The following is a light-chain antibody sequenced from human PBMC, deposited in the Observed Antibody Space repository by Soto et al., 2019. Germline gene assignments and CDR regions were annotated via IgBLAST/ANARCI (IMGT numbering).Light chain of an antibody. CDR1: QSISSW. V-gene: IGKV1-5*01. CDR2: DAS. Sequence: DIQMTQSPYTLSASVGDRVTITCRASQSISSWLAWYQQKPGKAPKLLIYDASSLESGVPSRFSGSGSGTEFTLTISSLQPDDFATYYCQQYNSYSLFGGGTKVEIK. J-gene: IGKJ4*01. CDR3: QQYNSYSL.